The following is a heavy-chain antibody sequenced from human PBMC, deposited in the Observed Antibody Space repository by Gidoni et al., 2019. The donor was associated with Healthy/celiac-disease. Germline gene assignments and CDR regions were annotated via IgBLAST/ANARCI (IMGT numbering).Heavy chain of an antibody. V-gene: IGHV3-23*01. D-gene: IGHD3-22*01. Sequence: EVQLLESGGGLVQPGGSLRLSCAASGFTFSRFPMSWVRQAPGKGLEWVSAISGSGGSTYYADSVKGRFTISRDNSKNTLYLQMNSLRAEDTAVYYCAKGREANYYDSSGPFDPWGQGTLVTVSS. CDR1: GFTFSRFP. J-gene: IGHJ5*02. CDR3: AKGREANYYDSSGPFDP. CDR2: ISGSGGST.